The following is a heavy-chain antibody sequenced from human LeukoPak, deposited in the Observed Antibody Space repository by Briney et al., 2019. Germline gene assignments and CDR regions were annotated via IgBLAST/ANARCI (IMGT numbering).Heavy chain of an antibody. Sequence: SVKVSCKASGGTFSSYAISWVRQAPGQGLEWMGGIIPIFGTPNYAQKFQGRVTITADESTSTAYMELSSLRSEDTAVYYCARPYSSSSYYYGMDVWGQGTTVTVSS. CDR3: ARPYSSSSYYYGMDV. J-gene: IGHJ6*02. V-gene: IGHV1-69*13. CDR2: IIPIFGTP. CDR1: GGTFSSYA. D-gene: IGHD6-6*01.